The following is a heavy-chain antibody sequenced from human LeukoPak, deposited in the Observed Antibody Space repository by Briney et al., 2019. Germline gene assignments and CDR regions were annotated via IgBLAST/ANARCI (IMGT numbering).Heavy chain of an antibody. V-gene: IGHV3-21*01. D-gene: IGHD5-12*01. CDR2: ISSSSSYI. CDR1: GFTFSSYS. CDR3: LRDPYEAY. Sequence: GGSLRLSCAASGFTFSSYSMNWVRQAPGKGLEWVSCISSSSSYINYADSVKGRFTISRDNSKNTLYLQMNSLRAEDTAVYYCLRDPYEAYWGQGTLVTVSS. J-gene: IGHJ4*02.